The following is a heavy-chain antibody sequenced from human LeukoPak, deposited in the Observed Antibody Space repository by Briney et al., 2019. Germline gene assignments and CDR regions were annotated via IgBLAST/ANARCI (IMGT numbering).Heavy chain of an antibody. CDR2: INGSGGST. CDR1: GFIFSRYW. Sequence: GGSLRLSCAASGFIFSRYWMHWVRQAPGKGLEWVSAINGSGGSTYYADSVKGRFTISRDNSKNTLYLQMNSLRAEDTAVYYCAKDQGTVVNWFDPWGQGTLVTVSS. J-gene: IGHJ5*02. V-gene: IGHV3-23*01. D-gene: IGHD4-23*01. CDR3: AKDQGTVVNWFDP.